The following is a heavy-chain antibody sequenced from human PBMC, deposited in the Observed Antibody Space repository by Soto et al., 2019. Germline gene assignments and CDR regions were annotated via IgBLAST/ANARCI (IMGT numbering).Heavy chain of an antibody. V-gene: IGHV3-48*03. CDR2: FSSSVISDSGSTI. CDR3: ARGPPLDY. Sequence: VQLVESGGGLVQPGGSLRLSCAASGFTFSSYEMNWVRQAPGKGLEWVSYFSSSVISDSGSTIYYADSVKGRFTISRDDAKNSLYLQMNSLRAEDTAVYYCARGPPLDYWGQGTLVTVSS. CDR1: GFTFSSYE. J-gene: IGHJ4*02.